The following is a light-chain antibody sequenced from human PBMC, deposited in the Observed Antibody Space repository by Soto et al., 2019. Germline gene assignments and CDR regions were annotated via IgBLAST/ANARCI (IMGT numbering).Light chain of an antibody. J-gene: IGLJ2*01. Sequence: QSALTQPASVSGSPGQSITISCTGSSSDVGGFNYVSWYQQHPGNAPKLLIYEVSNRPSGVSGRFSASKSGNTASLTITGLQAEDEADYYCQSYDSSLSGHVIFGGGTKLTVL. CDR2: EVS. V-gene: IGLV2-14*03. CDR1: SSDVGGFNY. CDR3: QSYDSSLSGHVI.